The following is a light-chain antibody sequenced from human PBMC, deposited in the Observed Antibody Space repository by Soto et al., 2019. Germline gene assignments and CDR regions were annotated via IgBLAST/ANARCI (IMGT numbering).Light chain of an antibody. CDR1: RSVGNN. V-gene: IGKV3-11*01. CDR2: AAS. Sequence: EIVLTQSPATLSLSPGERATLSCRASRSVGNNLAWYQKKPGQAPGLLIYAASTRATGIPARFSGSGSGTDFTLTISSLEPEAFEVYYCQQYGNSPLTFGGGTKVDIK. CDR3: QQYGNSPLT. J-gene: IGKJ4*01.